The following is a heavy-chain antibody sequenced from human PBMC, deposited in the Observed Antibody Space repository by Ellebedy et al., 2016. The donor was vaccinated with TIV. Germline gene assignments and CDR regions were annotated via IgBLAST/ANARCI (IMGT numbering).Heavy chain of an antibody. J-gene: IGHJ3*01. CDR3: ARDASYAFDL. CDR2: IRTDIESSAT. Sequence: GGSLRLSCAASGFSFSTYPMNWVRQAPGKGLEWLSNIRTDIESSATYYADSVGGRFTISRDNAKNSLFLQMNSLSDEDTAVYYCARDASYAFDLWGQGTVVTVSS. D-gene: IGHD3-16*01. V-gene: IGHV3-48*02. CDR1: GFSFSTYP.